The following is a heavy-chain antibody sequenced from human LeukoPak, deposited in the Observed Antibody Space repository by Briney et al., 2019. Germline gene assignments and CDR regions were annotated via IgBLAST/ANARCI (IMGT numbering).Heavy chain of an antibody. Sequence: SQTLSLTCVVSGDSVSSKNGAWNWIRQSPSRGLEWLGRTYYRSKWYNDYAESMEGRMTISQDTSKNQYSLHLNSVTPDDTAVYYCARALVFDYWGQGTLVTVSS. CDR1: GDSVSSKNGA. CDR3: ARALVFDY. J-gene: IGHJ4*02. V-gene: IGHV6-1*01. CDR2: TYYRSKWYN.